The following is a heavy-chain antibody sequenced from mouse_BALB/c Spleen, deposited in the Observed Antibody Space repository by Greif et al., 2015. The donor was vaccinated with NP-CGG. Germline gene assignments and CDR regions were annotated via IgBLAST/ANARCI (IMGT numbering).Heavy chain of an antibody. Sequence: EVKLMESGGGLVEPGGSLKLSCAASGSTFSDYYMYWVRQTPEKRLEWAATISDGGSYTYYPDSVKGRFTISRDNAKNNLYLQMSSLKSEDTAMYYCARDGNYWYFDVWGAGTTVTVSS. CDR1: GSTFSDYY. CDR3: ARDGNYWYFDV. CDR2: ISDGGSYT. V-gene: IGHV5-4*02. D-gene: IGHD2-1*01. J-gene: IGHJ1*01.